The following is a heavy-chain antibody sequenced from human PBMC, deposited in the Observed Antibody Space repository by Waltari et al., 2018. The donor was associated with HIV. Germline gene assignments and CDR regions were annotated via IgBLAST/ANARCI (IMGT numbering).Heavy chain of an antibody. CDR2: ISSSSSYI. Sequence: EVQLVESGGGLVKPGGSLRLSCAASGFTFSSYSMNWVRQAPGKGVELVSSISSSSSYIYYADSVKGRFTISRDNAKNSLYLQMNSLRAEDTAVYYCARSVYSYGYLTYYYGMDVWGQGTTVTVSS. CDR1: GFTFSSYS. CDR3: ARSVYSYGYLTYYYGMDV. J-gene: IGHJ6*02. D-gene: IGHD5-18*01. V-gene: IGHV3-21*01.